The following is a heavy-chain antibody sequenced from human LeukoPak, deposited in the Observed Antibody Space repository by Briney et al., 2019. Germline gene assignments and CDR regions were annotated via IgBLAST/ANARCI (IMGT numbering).Heavy chain of an antibody. Sequence: PGGSLRLSCAASGFTFSSYSMNWVRQAPGKGLEWVSSISSSSSYIYYADSVKGRFTISRDNAKNPLYLQMNSLRAEDTAVYYCARQKAVAGDIDYWGQGTLVTVSS. CDR1: GFTFSSYS. CDR2: ISSSSSYI. D-gene: IGHD6-19*01. V-gene: IGHV3-21*01. CDR3: ARQKAVAGDIDY. J-gene: IGHJ4*02.